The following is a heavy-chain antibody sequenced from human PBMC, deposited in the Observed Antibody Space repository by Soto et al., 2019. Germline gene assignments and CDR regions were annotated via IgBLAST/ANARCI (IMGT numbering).Heavy chain of an antibody. J-gene: IGHJ4*02. V-gene: IGHV3-23*01. D-gene: IGHD3-22*01. CDR3: AKVSSDSSGYYYY. CDR2: ISGSGGST. CDR1: GFTFSSYA. Sequence: SLRLSCAASGFTFSSYAMSWVRQAPGKGLEWVSAISGSGGSTYYADSVKGRFTISRDNSKNTLYLQMNSLRAEDTAVYYCAKVSSDSSGYYYYWGQGTLVTVSS.